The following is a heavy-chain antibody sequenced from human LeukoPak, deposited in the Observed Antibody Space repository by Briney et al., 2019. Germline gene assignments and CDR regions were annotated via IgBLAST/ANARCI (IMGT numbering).Heavy chain of an antibody. CDR2: ISGSGGST. CDR1: GFTFSGKA. V-gene: IGHV3-23*01. Sequence: GGSLRLSCAASGFTFSGKARSGVGRAPGKGLKGVSAISGSGGSTYCADSVKGRFTISRDNSKNTLYLQMNSLRAEDTAVYYCAFSRGDYVWGSFNYWGQGTLVTVSS. D-gene: IGHD3-16*01. J-gene: IGHJ4*02. CDR3: AFSRGDYVWGSFNY.